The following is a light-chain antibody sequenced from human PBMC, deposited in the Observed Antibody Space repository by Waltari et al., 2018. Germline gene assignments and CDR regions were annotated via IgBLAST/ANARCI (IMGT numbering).Light chain of an antibody. V-gene: IGLV1-40*01. CDR3: QSYDSSLSGFVV. CDR1: CPTTGAGPP. Sequence: QSVLTPPPSVSGAPGQRVTSSGTGNCPTTGAGPPFPWYQQIPGAVPKLLIFGNNNRPSGVPDRFSGSKSGTSASLAITGLQAEDEAHYYCQSYDSSLSGFVVYGGGTKMIVL. CDR2: GNN. J-gene: IGLJ2*01.